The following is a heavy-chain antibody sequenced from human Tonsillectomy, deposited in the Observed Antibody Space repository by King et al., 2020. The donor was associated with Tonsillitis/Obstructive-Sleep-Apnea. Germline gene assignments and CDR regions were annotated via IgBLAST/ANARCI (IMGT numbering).Heavy chain of an antibody. CDR2: IYYSGST. V-gene: IGHV4-39*01. D-gene: IGHD5-18*01. J-gene: IGHJ4*02. CDR1: SGSISSSSYY. Sequence: LQLQESGPGLVKPSETLSLTCTVSSGSISSSSYYWGWIRQPPGKGLEWIGSIYYSGSTYYNPSLKSRVTISVDTSKNQFSLKVSSVTAADTAVYYCARHTPKAMVYSWGQGTLVTVSS. CDR3: ARHTPKAMVYS.